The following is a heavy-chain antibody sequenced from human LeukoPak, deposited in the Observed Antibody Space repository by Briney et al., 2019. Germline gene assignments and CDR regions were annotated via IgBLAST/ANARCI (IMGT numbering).Heavy chain of an antibody. J-gene: IGHJ4*02. CDR3: ARSDFWSGYLFDY. D-gene: IGHD3-3*01. CDR2: IYHSGST. Sequence: SQTLSLTCTVSGGSISSGGYYWSWIRQPPGKGLEWIGYIYHSGSTYYNPSLKSRVTISVDRSKNQFSLKLSSVTAADTAVYYCARSDFWSGYLFDYWGQGTLVTVSS. V-gene: IGHV4-30-2*01. CDR1: GGSISSGGYY.